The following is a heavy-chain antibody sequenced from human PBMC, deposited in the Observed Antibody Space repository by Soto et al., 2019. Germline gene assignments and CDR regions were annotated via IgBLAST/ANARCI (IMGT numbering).Heavy chain of an antibody. Sequence: SQTLSLTCAISGDSVSSNSAAWDCISHSPSRVLEWLGRTYYRSKWYNDYAVSVKSRITINPDTSKNQFSLQLNSVTPEDTAVYYCARVGLKLQWLVPENYYYGMDVWGQGTTVTVSS. V-gene: IGHV6-1*01. CDR3: ARVGLKLQWLVPENYYYGMDV. CDR2: TYYRSKWYN. D-gene: IGHD6-19*01. J-gene: IGHJ6*02. CDR1: GDSVSSNSAA.